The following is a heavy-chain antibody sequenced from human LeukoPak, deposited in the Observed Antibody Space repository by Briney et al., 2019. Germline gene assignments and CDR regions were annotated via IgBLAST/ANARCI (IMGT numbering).Heavy chain of an antibody. J-gene: IGHJ4*02. CDR1: GYTFTSYG. Sequence: ASVKVSCKASGYTFTSYGISWVRQAPGQGLEWMGWISAYNGNTNYARKLQDRVTMTTDTSTSTAYMELRSLRSDDTAVYYCARDRRYYGSGSYYNGGLDYWGQGTLVTVSS. D-gene: IGHD3-10*01. V-gene: IGHV1-18*01. CDR3: ARDRRYYGSGSYYNGGLDY. CDR2: ISAYNGNT.